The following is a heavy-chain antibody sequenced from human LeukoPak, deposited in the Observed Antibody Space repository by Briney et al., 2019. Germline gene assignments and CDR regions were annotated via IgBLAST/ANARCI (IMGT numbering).Heavy chain of an antibody. CDR1: GYSINNGYY. J-gene: IGHJ3*02. Sequence: PSETLSLTCNVSGYSINNGYYWGWIRQPPGKGLEWIGNIFHTGSTHYNPSLKSRLTISLDTSNNQFSRKLSSVTAAYMAMYYCAGQWTIFDGFDIWGQGAMVTVSS. CDR2: IFHTGST. CDR3: AGQWTIFDGFDI. D-gene: IGHD2-8*01. V-gene: IGHV4-38-2*02.